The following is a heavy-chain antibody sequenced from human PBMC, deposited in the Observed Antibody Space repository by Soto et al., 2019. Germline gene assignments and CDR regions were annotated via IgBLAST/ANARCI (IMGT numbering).Heavy chain of an antibody. CDR3: ARSFCGDYAAYYYGMDV. CDR1: GYSIGSADY. J-gene: IGHJ6*02. V-gene: IGHV4-38-2*01. D-gene: IGHD4-17*01. Sequence: SETLSLTCAVSGYSIGSADYWGWIRQPPGKGLEWIGNIYRSGTTYYNPSLESRVTISVDTSNNQFSLKLNSVTPADTAVYYCARSFCGDYAAYYYGMDVWGQGTTVTVSS. CDR2: IYRSGTT.